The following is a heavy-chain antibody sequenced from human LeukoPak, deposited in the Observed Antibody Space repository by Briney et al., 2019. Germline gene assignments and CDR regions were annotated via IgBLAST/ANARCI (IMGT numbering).Heavy chain of an antibody. CDR1: GFTFSSYG. CDR2: IWYDGSNK. D-gene: IGHD6-13*01. V-gene: IGHV3-33*01. J-gene: IGHJ5*02. Sequence: GGSLRLSCAASGFTFSSYGMHWVRQAPGKGLEWVAVIWYDGSNKYYADSVKGRFTISRDNSKNTLYLQMNSLRAEDTAVYYCARDLGSSWHYNWFDPWGQGTLVTVSS. CDR3: ARDLGSSWHYNWFDP.